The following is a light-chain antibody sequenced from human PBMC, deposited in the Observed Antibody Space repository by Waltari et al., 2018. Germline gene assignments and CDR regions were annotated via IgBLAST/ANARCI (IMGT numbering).Light chain of an antibody. CDR3: QQYNNYVAT. V-gene: IGKV1-5*03. CDR2: KAS. CDR1: QSITNW. J-gene: IGKJ1*01. Sequence: DIQMTQSPSTLSASIGDRVTITCRASQSITNWLAWYQQKPGKAPKLLIYKASTLESGVPSRFSGSGSGTEFTLTISSLQPDYFATYYCQQYNNYVATFGQGTKVEIK.